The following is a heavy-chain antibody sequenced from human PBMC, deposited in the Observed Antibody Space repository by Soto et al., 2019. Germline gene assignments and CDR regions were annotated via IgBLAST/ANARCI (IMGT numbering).Heavy chain of an antibody. CDR1: VFTFSSYA. Sequence: WWSLRLSCSASVFTFSSYAMHWFRQAPGKGLEWVAAISYDGSNKYYADSVKGRFTISRDNSKNTLYLQMNSLRAEDTAVYYCAREFGDIVVVVAAAQALDYWGQGTLVTVSS. D-gene: IGHD2-15*01. CDR3: AREFGDIVVVVAAAQALDY. V-gene: IGHV3-30-3*01. CDR2: ISYDGSNK. J-gene: IGHJ4*02.